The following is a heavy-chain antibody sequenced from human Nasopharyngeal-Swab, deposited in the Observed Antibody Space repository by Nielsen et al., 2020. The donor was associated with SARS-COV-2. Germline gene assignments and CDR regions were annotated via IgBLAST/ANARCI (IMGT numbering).Heavy chain of an antibody. CDR1: GGTFSSYA. D-gene: IGHD6-13*01. CDR3: ARNGPYSSRWYGKPQPYYFFYYALDV. Sequence: SVKVSCKASGGTFSSYAISWVRQAPGQGLERMGGIIPMFDIASYAQRFQGRVTITADKSTNTAYLELTSLRSEDTALYYCARNGPYSSRWYGKPQPYYFFYYALDVWGQGTTVTVSS. V-gene: IGHV1-69*10. J-gene: IGHJ6*01. CDR2: IIPMFDIA.